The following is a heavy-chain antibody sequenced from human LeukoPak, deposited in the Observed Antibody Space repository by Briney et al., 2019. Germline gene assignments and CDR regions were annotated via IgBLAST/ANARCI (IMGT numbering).Heavy chain of an antibody. V-gene: IGHV6-1*01. J-gene: IGHJ4*02. CDR1: GDSVSSNSAA. CDR3: ARARYCSGGSCYDEFDY. D-gene: IGHD2-15*01. CDR2: TYYRSKWYN. Sequence: SRTLSLTCAISGDSVSSNSAAWNWIRQSPSRGLEWLGRTYYRSKWYNDYAVSVKSRITINPDTSKNQFSLQLNSVTPEDTAVYYCARARYCSGGSCYDEFDYWGQGTLVTVSS.